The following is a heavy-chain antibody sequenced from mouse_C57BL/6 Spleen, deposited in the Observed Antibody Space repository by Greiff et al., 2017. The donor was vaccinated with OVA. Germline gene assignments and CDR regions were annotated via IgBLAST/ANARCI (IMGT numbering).Heavy chain of an antibody. CDR1: GFTFSNYW. J-gene: IGHJ2*01. Sequence: EVKLMESGGGLVQPGGSMKLSCVASGFTFSNYWMNWVRQSPEKGLEWVAQIRLKSDNYATHYAESVKGRFTISRDDSKSSVYLQMNNLRAEDTGIYYCTGGTYYSNYFDYWGQGTTLTVSS. D-gene: IGHD2-5*01. CDR3: TGGTYYSNYFDY. V-gene: IGHV6-3*01. CDR2: IRLKSDNYAT.